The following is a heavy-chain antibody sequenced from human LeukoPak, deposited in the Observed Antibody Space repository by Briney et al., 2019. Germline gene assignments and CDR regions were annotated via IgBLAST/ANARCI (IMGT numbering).Heavy chain of an antibody. D-gene: IGHD2-21*02. Sequence: TGRSLRLSCAASGFTFSSYAMSWVRQAPGKGLEWVSAISGSGGSTYYADSVKGRFTISRDNSKNTLYLQMNSLRAEDTAVYYCAKTARRSRYYFDYWGQGTLVTVSS. CDR1: GFTFSSYA. CDR2: ISGSGGST. V-gene: IGHV3-23*01. CDR3: AKTARRSRYYFDY. J-gene: IGHJ4*02.